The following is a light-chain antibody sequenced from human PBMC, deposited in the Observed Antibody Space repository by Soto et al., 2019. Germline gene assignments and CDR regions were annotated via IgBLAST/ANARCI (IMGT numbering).Light chain of an antibody. CDR1: NSDVGRYNL. CDR2: EAN. CDR3: CSYAPGSTWV. V-gene: IGLV2-23*01. Sequence: QSVLTQPASVSGSPGQSITISCTGTNSDVGRYNLVSWYQHHPGKAPKLVIYEANKRPSGTSERFSVSKSGNTASLTISGLQAEDEGHYYCCSYAPGSTWVFGGGTKLTVL. J-gene: IGLJ3*02.